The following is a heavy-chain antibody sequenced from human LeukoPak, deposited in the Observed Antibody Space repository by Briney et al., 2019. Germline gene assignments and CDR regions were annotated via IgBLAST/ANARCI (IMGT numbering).Heavy chain of an antibody. CDR2: ISSSSGTI. J-gene: IGHJ4*02. CDR3: ARGSSSGNYFDY. V-gene: IGHV3-48*02. D-gene: IGHD6-13*01. CDR1: GFTFNSYS. Sequence: PGGSLRLSCAASGFTFNSYSMNWVRQAPGKGLEWVSYISSSSGTIYYADSVKGRFTISRDNAKNSLYLQMSSLRDEDTAVYYCARGSSSGNYFDYGGQGTVVPVSS.